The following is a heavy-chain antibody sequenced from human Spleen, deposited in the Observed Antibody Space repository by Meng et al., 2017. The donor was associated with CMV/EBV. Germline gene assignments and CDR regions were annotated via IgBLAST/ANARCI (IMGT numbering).Heavy chain of an antibody. J-gene: IGHJ6*02. D-gene: IGHD5-18*01. CDR1: GFTFSSYS. CDR2: ISYDGSNK. V-gene: IGHV3-30*03. Sequence: GESLKISCAASGFTFSSYSMNWVRQAPGKGLEWVAVISYDGSNKYYADSVKGRFTISRDNSKNTLFLQMNSLRAEDTAVYYCARVLSGYSPYYFYGMDVWGQGTTVTVSS. CDR3: ARVLSGYSPYYFYGMDV.